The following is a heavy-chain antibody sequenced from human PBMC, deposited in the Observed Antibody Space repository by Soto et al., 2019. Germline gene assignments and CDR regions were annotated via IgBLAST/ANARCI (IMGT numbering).Heavy chain of an antibody. Sequence: SQTLSLTCVISGDSVSSNSAAWNWIRQSLSRGLEWLGRTYYRSKWHNDFAVSVKSRITIKPDTSKNQFSLQLNSVTPEDTAVYYCAGQHQWLDSWGQGTLGTVSS. V-gene: IGHV6-1*01. J-gene: IGHJ4*02. CDR1: GDSVSSNSAA. CDR3: AGQHQWLDS. CDR2: TYYRSKWHN. D-gene: IGHD6-19*01.